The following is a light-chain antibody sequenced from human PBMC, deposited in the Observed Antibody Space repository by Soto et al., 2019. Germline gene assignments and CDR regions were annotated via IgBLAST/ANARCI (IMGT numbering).Light chain of an antibody. CDR1: QTVNSSY. CDR3: QQYGSSIT. V-gene: IGKV3-20*01. J-gene: IGKJ4*01. CDR2: HAS. Sequence: IVLAASTCAVSLSPMERASHSCGASQTVNSSYLAWYQRKPGQAPRLLIYHASSRATGIPDRFSGSGSWADFTLTISRLEPEDFAVYYCQQYGSSITFGGGTKV.